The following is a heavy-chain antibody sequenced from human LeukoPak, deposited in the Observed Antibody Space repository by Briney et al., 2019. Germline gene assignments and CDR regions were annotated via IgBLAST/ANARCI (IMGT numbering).Heavy chain of an antibody. J-gene: IGHJ4*02. Sequence: PSETLSLTCTVSGASISSYYWSWIRQTPGKGLEWIGYISYTGSTDYNPSFKSRVTVSAGSSKNDFSLKLTSVTAADTAVYYCAKYGVGSTYFDYWGQGILVTVSS. CDR2: ISYTGST. CDR3: AKYGVGSTYFDY. V-gene: IGHV4-59*01. CDR1: GASISSYY. D-gene: IGHD2-8*01.